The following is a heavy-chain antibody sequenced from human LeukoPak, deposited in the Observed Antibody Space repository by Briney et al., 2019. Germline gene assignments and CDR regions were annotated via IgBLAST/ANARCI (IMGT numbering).Heavy chain of an antibody. CDR1: GYTFTGYY. D-gene: IGHD3-22*01. V-gene: IGHV1-2*02. CDR3: ARGGYYDSSGYYYLEY. J-gene: IGHJ4*02. CDR2: INPNSGGT. Sequence: ASVKVSCKASGYTFTGYYMHWVRQAPGQGLEWMGWINPNSGGTNYAQKFQGRVTMTRDTSISTAYMELSRLRSDDTAVYYCARGGYYDSSGYYYLEYWGQGTLVTVSS.